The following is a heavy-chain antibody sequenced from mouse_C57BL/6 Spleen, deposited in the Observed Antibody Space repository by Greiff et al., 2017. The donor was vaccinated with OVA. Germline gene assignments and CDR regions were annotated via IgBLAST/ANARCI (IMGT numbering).Heavy chain of an antibody. CDR1: GYTFTDYY. J-gene: IGHJ1*03. D-gene: IGHD2-5*01. Sequence: EVQLQQSGPELVKPGASVKISCKASGYTFTDYYMNWVKQSPGKGLEWIGDINPKNGGTSYNQKFKGKATLTVDKSSSTAYMELRSLTSEDSAVYDGARMHYSNPYWYFDVWGTGTTVTVSS. V-gene: IGHV1-26*01. CDR2: INPKNGGT. CDR3: ARMHYSNPYWYFDV.